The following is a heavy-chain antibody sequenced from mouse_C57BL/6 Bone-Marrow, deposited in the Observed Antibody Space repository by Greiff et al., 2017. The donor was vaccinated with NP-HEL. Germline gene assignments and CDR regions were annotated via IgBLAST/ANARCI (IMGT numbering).Heavy chain of an antibody. J-gene: IGHJ2*01. CDR2: INPSTGGT. CDR1: GYSFTGYY. V-gene: IGHV1-42*01. Sequence: VQLQQSGPELVKPGASVKISCKASGYSFTGYYMNWVKQSPEKSLEWIGEINPSTGGTTYNQKFKAKATLTVDKSSSTAYMQLNILTSEDSAVYYCARQYYGSSYCYWGQGTTLTVSS. D-gene: IGHD1-1*01. CDR3: ARQYYGSSYCY.